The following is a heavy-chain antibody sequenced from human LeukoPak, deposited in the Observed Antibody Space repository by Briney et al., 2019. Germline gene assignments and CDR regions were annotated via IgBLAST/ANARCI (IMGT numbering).Heavy chain of an antibody. D-gene: IGHD6-6*01. CDR2: INHSGST. CDR3: ARAGFALAPHRGTPFDY. CDR1: GESFSDYY. J-gene: IGHJ4*02. Sequence: SSETLSLTCAVYGESFSDYYWSWIRQPPGKGLEWIGEINHSGSTNYSPSLKSRVTISVNTSKNQFYLKLTSGTAADTAVYYCARAGFALAPHRGTPFDYWGQGTLVTVSS. V-gene: IGHV4-34*01.